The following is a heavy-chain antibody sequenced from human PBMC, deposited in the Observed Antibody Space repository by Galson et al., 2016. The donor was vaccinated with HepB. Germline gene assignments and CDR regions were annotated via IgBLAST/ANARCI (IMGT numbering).Heavy chain of an antibody. CDR3: SATTTGWHAW. D-gene: IGHD6-19*01. Sequence: ETLSLTCTVSGGSISDYYCSWIRQSPGKGLEWIGHIYNSGNNKYDPSLESRVTISVDTSKSQFFLDVNSVTAADTAIYYCSATTTGWHAWWGQGNLVTVSS. CDR2: IYNSGNN. V-gene: IGHV4-59*01. J-gene: IGHJ4*02. CDR1: GGSISDYY.